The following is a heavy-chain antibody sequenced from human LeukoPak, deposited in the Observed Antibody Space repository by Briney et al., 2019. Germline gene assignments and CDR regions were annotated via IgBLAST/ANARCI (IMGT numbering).Heavy chain of an antibody. CDR1: RFTFSSYG. CDR3: AKIIVVVPAATDFFDY. Sequence: PGGSLRLSCAASRFTFSSYGMHWVRQAPGKGLEWVAFIRYDGSNKYHADSVKGRFTISRDNSKNTLYLQMNSLRAEDTAVYYCAKIIVVVPAATDFFDYWGQGTLVTVSS. CDR2: IRYDGSNK. D-gene: IGHD2-2*01. J-gene: IGHJ4*02. V-gene: IGHV3-30*02.